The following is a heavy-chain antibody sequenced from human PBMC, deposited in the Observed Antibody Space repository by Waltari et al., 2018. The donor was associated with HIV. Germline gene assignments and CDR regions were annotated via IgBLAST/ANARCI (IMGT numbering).Heavy chain of an antibody. V-gene: IGHV4-39*01. J-gene: IGHJ4*02. Sequence: KLQQSGPRLVNPSENLTLTCRVTGDSNNSRAYYWGWIRQSPGKDLEYLGSVYYSGSSYHNPSLNSRLTLSADTSKNQLSLRLISVTATDTGVYYCARQYAWFDILTGSPPTYFFDSWGPGTLVTVSS. D-gene: IGHD3-9*01. CDR1: GDSNNSRAYY. CDR2: VYYSGSS. CDR3: ARQYAWFDILTGSPPTYFFDS.